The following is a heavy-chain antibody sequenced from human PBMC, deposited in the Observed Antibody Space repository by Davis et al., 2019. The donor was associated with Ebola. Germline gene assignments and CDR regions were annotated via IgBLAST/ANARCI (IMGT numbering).Heavy chain of an antibody. CDR2: IDPSDSYT. J-gene: IGHJ4*02. V-gene: IGHV5-10-1*01. Sequence: GESLKISCKGSGYSFTSYWISWVRQMPGKGLEWMGRIDPSDSYTNYSPSFQGHVTISADKSISTAYLQWSSLKASDTAMYYCARSSHYGDYLTARLDYWGQGTLVTVSS. D-gene: IGHD4-17*01. CDR3: ARSSHYGDYLTARLDY. CDR1: GYSFTSYW.